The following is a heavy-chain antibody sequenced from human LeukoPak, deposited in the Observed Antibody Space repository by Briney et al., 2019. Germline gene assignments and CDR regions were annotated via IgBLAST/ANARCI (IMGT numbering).Heavy chain of an antibody. V-gene: IGHV3-7*01. D-gene: IGHD4-17*01. J-gene: IGHJ4*02. CDR2: IKQDGSEK. CDR1: GFTLSTYW. CDR3: AREEGTYGGFDY. Sequence: GGSLRLSCAASGFTLSTYWMSGVRQAPGKGLEWVANIKQDGSEKYYVDSVKGRFTISRDNAKNSLYLQMNSLRAEDTAVYYCAREEGTYGGFDYWGQGTLVTVSS.